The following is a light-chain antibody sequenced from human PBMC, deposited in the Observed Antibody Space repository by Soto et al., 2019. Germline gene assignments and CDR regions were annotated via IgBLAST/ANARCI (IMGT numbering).Light chain of an antibody. CDR1: QGISSY. CDR3: QQVNSYPHT. J-gene: IGKJ2*01. V-gene: IGKV1-9*01. CDR2: AAS. Sequence: DIQLTQSPSFLSASAGDRVTITCRASQGISSYLAWYQQKPGKAPKLLIYAASTLQSGVPSRFSGSGSGTEFTLTISSLQPEDFATYYCQQVNSYPHTFGQGNKLEIK.